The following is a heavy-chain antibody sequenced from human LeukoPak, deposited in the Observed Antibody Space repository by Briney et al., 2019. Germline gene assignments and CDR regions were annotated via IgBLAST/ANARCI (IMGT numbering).Heavy chain of an antibody. V-gene: IGHV4-34*01. Sequence: SETLSLTCAVYGGSFSDYYWSWIRQPPGKGLEWIGEINHSGSTNYNPSLKSRVTMSVDTSKKQFSLRLSSVTAADTAVYYCARTPIYYFDNSGYYNWGQGTLVTVSS. J-gene: IGHJ4*02. CDR2: INHSGST. CDR1: GGSFSDYY. CDR3: ARTPIYYFDNSGYYN. D-gene: IGHD3-22*01.